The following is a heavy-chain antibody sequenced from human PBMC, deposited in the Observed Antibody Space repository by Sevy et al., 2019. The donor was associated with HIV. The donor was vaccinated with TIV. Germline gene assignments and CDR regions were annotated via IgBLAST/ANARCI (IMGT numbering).Heavy chain of an antibody. J-gene: IGHJ4*02. CDR2: MRQDGRET. V-gene: IGHV3-7*03. CDR1: GFSFSDYW. Sequence: GGSLGLSCEASGFSFSDYWMTWVRQAPGKGLEWVANMRQDGRETYYVDSVKGRFTVSRDNAKNSLWLQMNSLRAEDTAVYYCARGIFGSGSRLGLGYWGQGTLVTVSS. CDR3: ARGIFGSGSRLGLGY. D-gene: IGHD3-10*01.